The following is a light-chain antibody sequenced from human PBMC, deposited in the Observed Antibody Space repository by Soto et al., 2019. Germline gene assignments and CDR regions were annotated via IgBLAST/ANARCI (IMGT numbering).Light chain of an antibody. CDR2: GAS. CDR1: QGVASN. V-gene: IGKV3D-15*01. Sequence: EIVMTQSPATLSVSPGERATLSCRASQGVASNLAWYQQKPGQAPRLLISGASTGATGIPPRFSGSGSGTEFTLTINSLQSEDVAVYYCQQHSHWPPWTFGQGTRVEIQ. J-gene: IGKJ1*01. CDR3: QQHSHWPPWT.